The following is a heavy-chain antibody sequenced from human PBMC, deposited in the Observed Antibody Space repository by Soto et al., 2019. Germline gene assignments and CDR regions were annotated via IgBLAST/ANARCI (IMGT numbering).Heavy chain of an antibody. CDR1: GFTFSSYG. V-gene: IGHV3-33*01. CDR2: IWYDGSNK. Sequence: GGSLRLSCAASGFTFSSYGMHWVRQAPGKGLEWVAVIWYDGSNKYYADSVKGRFTISRDNSKNTLYLQMNSLRAEDTAVYYCARTQEGIATLDYWGQGTLVTVSS. CDR3: ARTQEGIATLDY. D-gene: IGHD2-15*01. J-gene: IGHJ4*02.